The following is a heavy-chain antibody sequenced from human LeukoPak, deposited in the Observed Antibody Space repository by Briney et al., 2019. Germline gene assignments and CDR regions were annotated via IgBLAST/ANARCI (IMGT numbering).Heavy chain of an antibody. CDR3: VLYYYGSGSYLGVFDY. V-gene: IGHV3-23*01. CDR1: GFTFSSYG. J-gene: IGHJ4*02. D-gene: IGHD3-10*01. CDR2: ISGSGGST. Sequence: GGSLRLSCAASGFTFSSYGMSWVRQAPGKGLEWVSGISGSGGSTYYADSVKGRFTIPRDNTKNTLYLQMNSLRAEDTAVYYCVLYYYGSGSYLGVFDYWGQGTLVTVSS.